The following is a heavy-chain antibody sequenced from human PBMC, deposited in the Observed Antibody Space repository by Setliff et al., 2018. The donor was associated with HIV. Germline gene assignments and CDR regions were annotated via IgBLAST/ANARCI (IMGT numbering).Heavy chain of an antibody. J-gene: IGHJ3*01. CDR3: ARTTRHDGAAYDAFDL. V-gene: IGHV4-34*01. CDR2: VYWIGTT. CDR1: GGSLSGYH. D-gene: IGHD1-1*01. Sequence: SETLSLTCAVYGGSLSGYHWSWIRQSPGRGLEWIGYVYWIGTTHYNPSLNGRVTISVDTSENQFSLKLDSLTAADSAVYYCARTTRHDGAAYDAFDLWGQGTLVTVSS.